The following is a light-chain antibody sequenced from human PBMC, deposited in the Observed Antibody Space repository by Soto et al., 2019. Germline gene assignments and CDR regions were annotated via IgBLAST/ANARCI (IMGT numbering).Light chain of an antibody. V-gene: IGLV1-40*01. CDR3: QSYDSSLSGVV. CDR2: GNS. CDR1: SSNIGAGYE. Sequence: QSVLTQPPSVSGAPGQRVTISCTGSSSNIGAGYEVHWYQQLPGTAPKLLIYGNSNRPSGVPDRFSGSKSGTSASLAITGLQAEDEADYYCQSYDSSLSGVVFGGGTKVTVL. J-gene: IGLJ2*01.